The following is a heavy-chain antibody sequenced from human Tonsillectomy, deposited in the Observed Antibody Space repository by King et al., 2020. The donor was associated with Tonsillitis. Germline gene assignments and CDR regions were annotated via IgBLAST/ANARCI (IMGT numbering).Heavy chain of an antibody. V-gene: IGHV3-23*04. CDR1: GFTFSSFA. CDR2: ISGSGYNT. J-gene: IGHJ6*03. CDR3: AKSGGVAATGTFRDYYYYYMDV. D-gene: IGHD6-13*01. Sequence: VQLVESGGGLVQPGESLRLSCAASGFTFSSFAMIWVRQAPGKGLEWVSAISGSGYNTFYADSVKARFTVSRDNSKNTLFLQMNSLRADDTAVYYCAKSGGVAATGTFRDYYYYYMDVWGKGTTVAVSS.